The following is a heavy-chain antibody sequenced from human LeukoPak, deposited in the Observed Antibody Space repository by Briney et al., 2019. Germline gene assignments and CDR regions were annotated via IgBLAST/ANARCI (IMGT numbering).Heavy chain of an antibody. J-gene: IGHJ3*02. CDR3: ARSCGGDCYSKRRDAFDI. CDR1: GGTFSSYA. Sequence: SVKVSCKASGGTFSSYAISWVRQAPGQGLEWMGGIIPIFGTANYAQKFQGRVTITTDESTSTAYMELSSLGSEDTAVYYCARSCGGDCYSKRRDAFDIWGQGTMVTVSS. V-gene: IGHV1-69*05. D-gene: IGHD2-21*02. CDR2: IIPIFGTA.